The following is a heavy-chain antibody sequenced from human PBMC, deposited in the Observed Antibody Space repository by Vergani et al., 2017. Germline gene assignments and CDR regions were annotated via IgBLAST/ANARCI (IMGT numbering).Heavy chain of an antibody. CDR2: INHSGST. CDR1: GGSFSGYY. D-gene: IGHD2-2*02. V-gene: IGHV4-34*01. CDR3: ARGPRRHFSSTSCYTGNRWFDP. Sequence: QVQLQQWGAGLLKPSETLSLTCAVYGGSFSGYYWSWIRQPPGKGLEWIGEINHSGSTNYNPSLKSRVTISVDTSKNQFSLKLSSVTAADTAVYYCARGPRRHFSSTSCYTGNRWFDPWGQGTLVTVSS. J-gene: IGHJ5*02.